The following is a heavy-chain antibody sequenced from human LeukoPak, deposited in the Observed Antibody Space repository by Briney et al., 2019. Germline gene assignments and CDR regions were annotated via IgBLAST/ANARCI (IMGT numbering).Heavy chain of an antibody. CDR2: ISSSSSYI. CDR3: ARYDFWSGYSAYY. CDR1: GFTFSSYA. V-gene: IGHV3-21*01. D-gene: IGHD3-3*01. J-gene: IGHJ4*02. Sequence: TGGSLRLSCAASGFTFSSYAMSWVRQAPGKGLEWVSSISSSSSYIYYADSVKGRFTISRDNAKNSLYLQMNSLRAEDTAVYYCARYDFWSGYSAYYWGQGTLVTVSS.